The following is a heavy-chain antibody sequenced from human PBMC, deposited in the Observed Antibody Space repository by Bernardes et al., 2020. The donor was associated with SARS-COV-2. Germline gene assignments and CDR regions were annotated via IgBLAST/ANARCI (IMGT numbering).Heavy chain of an antibody. CDR1: GYTFTSYG. J-gene: IGHJ6*02. D-gene: IGHD6-19*01. CDR2: ISAYNGNT. V-gene: IGHV1-18*04. CDR3: ARDGFIAVAGIQWGMDV. Sequence: ASVKVSCKASGYTFTSYGISWVRQAPGQGLEWMGWISAYNGNTNYAQKLQGRVTMTTDTSTSTAYMELRSLRSDDTAVYYCARDGFIAVAGIQWGMDVWGQGTTVTVSS.